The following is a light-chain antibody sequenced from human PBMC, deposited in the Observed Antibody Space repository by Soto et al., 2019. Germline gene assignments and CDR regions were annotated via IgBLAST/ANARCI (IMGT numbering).Light chain of an antibody. Sequence: TQSPSSVSAAAGDRVTITCRASQDINTNFAWYQQRPGRSPKLLIYDTFIVEDGIPARFSASASGAYFTLTISTLQPEDFAPYYCFQDYNCPRTFGPGTKV. J-gene: IGKJ3*01. CDR2: DTF. CDR3: FQDYNCPRT. CDR1: QDINTN. V-gene: IGKV1-6*01.